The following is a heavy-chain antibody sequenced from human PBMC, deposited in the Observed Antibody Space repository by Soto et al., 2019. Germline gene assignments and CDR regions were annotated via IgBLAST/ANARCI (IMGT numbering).Heavy chain of an antibody. CDR3: XRXYSSGWSKD. D-gene: IGHD6-19*01. V-gene: IGHV1-8*01. CDR2: MNPNSGNT. J-gene: IGHJ4*02. Sequence: QVQLVQSGAEVKKPGASVKVSCKASGYTFTSYDINWVRQATGQGLEWMGWMNPNSGNTGYAQKFQGRVTMTRNTXXXXXXXXXXXXXXXDTAVXXXXRXYSSGWSKDWGQGTLVTVSS. CDR1: GYTFTSYD.